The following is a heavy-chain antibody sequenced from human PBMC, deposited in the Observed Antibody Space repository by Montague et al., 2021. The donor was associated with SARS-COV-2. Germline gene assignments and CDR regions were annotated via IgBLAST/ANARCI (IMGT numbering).Heavy chain of an antibody. Sequence: SLRLSCAASGFTVSSNYMSWVRQAPGKGLEWVSVIYSGGSTYYAYSVKGRFTISRDNSKNTLYLQMNSLRAEDTAVYYCARGEQQQLNFYYYYYYGMDVWGQGTTVTVSS. J-gene: IGHJ6*02. V-gene: IGHV3-53*01. D-gene: IGHD6-13*01. CDR3: ARGEQQQLNFYYYYYYGMDV. CDR1: GFTVSSNY. CDR2: IYSGGST.